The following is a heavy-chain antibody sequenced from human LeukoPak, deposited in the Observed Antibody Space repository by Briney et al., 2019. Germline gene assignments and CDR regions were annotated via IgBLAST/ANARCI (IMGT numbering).Heavy chain of an antibody. D-gene: IGHD4-17*01. V-gene: IGHV4-59*01. J-gene: IGHJ5*02. Sequence: SETLSLTCAVYGGSFSGYYWSWIRQPPGKGLEWIGYIYYSGSTNYNPSLKSRVTISVDTSKNQFSLKLSSVTAADTAVYYCARVDYAFDPWGQGTLVTVSS. CDR1: GGSFSGYY. CDR2: IYYSGST. CDR3: ARVDYAFDP.